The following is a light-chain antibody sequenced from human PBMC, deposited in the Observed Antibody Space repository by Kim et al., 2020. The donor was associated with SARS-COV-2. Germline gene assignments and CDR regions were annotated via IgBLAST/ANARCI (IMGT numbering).Light chain of an antibody. J-gene: IGKJ4*01. Sequence: EIVMTQSAATLSVSPGERATLSCRASQSVSSNLAWYQQKPGQAPRLLIYGASTRATGIPARFSGSGSGTEFTLTISSLQSEDFAVYYCQQYNNGPLTLVGRTKVDI. CDR3: QQYNNGPLT. V-gene: IGKV3-15*01. CDR2: GAS. CDR1: QSVSSN.